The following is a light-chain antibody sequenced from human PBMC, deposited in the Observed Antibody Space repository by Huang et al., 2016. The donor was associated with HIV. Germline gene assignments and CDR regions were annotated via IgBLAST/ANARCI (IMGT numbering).Light chain of an antibody. CDR1: QSVSSN. V-gene: IGKV3-15*01. CDR3: QQYNNWPRT. Sequence: EIVMTQSTATLSVSPGERATLSCRASQSVSSNLAWYQQKPGQAPRLLIYGVSTRATGIPARFSGSGSGTEFTLTISSLQSEDFAVYYCQQYNNWPRTFGQGTKVEIK. CDR2: GVS. J-gene: IGKJ1*01.